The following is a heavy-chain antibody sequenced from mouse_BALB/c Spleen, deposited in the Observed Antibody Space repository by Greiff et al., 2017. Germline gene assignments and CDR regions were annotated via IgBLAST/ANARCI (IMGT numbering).Heavy chain of an antibody. CDR1: GFTFSSYG. Sequence: DVHLVESGGDLVKPGGSLKLSCAASGFTFSSYGMSWVRQTPDKRLEWVATISSGGSYTYYPDSVKGRFTISRDNAKNTLYLQMSSLKSEDTAMYYGAREGGYYGRRAMDYWGQGTSVTVSS. V-gene: IGHV5-6*01. CDR2: ISSGGSYT. D-gene: IGHD1-1*01. CDR3: AREGGYYGRRAMDY. J-gene: IGHJ4*01.